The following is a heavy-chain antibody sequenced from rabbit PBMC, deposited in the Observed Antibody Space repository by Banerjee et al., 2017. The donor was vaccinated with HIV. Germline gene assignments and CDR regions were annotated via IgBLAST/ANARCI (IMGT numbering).Heavy chain of an antibody. V-gene: IGHV1S45*01. CDR2: IDAGSNGNT. D-gene: IGHD3-1*01. Sequence: QEQLEESGGDLVKPEGSLTLTCTASGFDLSSYYDMCWVRQAPGKGLELIACIDAGSNGNTYYASWAKGRFTISKASWTTVTLQMTSLTAADTASYFCARGTGSYGTRLDLWGQGTLVTVS. J-gene: IGHJ3*01. CDR3: ARGTGSYGTRLDL. CDR1: GFDLSSYYD.